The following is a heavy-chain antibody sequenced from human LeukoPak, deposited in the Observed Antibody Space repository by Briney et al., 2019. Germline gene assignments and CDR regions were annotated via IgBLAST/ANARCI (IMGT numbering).Heavy chain of an antibody. V-gene: IGHV3-30*03. CDR1: GFTFSSYG. J-gene: IGHJ3*02. Sequence: GGSLRLSCAASGFTFSSYGMHWVRQAPGKGLEWVAVISYDGSNKYYADSVKGRFTISRDNSKNTLYLQMNSLRAEDTAVYYCARAYSSISFDIWGQGTMVTVSP. CDR2: ISYDGSNK. D-gene: IGHD6-13*01. CDR3: ARAYSSISFDI.